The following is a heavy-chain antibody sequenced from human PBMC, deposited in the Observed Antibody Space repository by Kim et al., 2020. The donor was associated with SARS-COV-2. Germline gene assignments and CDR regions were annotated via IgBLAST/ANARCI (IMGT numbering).Heavy chain of an antibody. J-gene: IGHJ3*02. CDR3: TTGDILTAREAFDI. V-gene: IGHV3-15*01. D-gene: IGHD3-9*01. CDR1: GFTFSNAW. CDR2: IKSKTDGGTT. Sequence: GGSLRLSCAASGFTFSNAWMSWVRQAPGKGLEWVGRIKSKTDGGTTDYAAPVKGRFTISRDDSKNTLYLQMNSLKTEDTAVYYCTTGDILTAREAFDIWGQGTMVTVSS.